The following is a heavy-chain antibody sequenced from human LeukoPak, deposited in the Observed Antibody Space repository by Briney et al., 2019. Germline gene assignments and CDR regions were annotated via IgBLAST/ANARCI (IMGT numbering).Heavy chain of an antibody. V-gene: IGHV1-24*01. D-gene: IGHD3-3*01. J-gene: IGHJ4*02. CDR2: FDPEDGET. CDR1: GYTLTDHH. Sequence: ASVKVSCKASGYTLTDHHIHWVRQAPGKGLEWMGGFDPEDGETIYAQKFQGRVTMTEDTSTDTAYMELSSLRSEDTAVYYCATVVVPYYDFWSGYYTSPYYWGQGTLVTVSS. CDR3: ATVVVPYYDFWSGYYTSPYY.